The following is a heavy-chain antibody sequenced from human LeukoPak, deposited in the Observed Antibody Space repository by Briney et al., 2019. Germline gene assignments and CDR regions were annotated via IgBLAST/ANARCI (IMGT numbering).Heavy chain of an antibody. CDR1: GGSISSSSYY. Sequence: PSETLCLTCTVSGGSISSSSYYWGWIRQPPGKGLEWIGYIYYSGSTNYNPSLKSRVTISVDTSKNQFSLKPSSVTAADTAVYYCARGDAFDIWGQGTMVTVSS. V-gene: IGHV4-61*05. J-gene: IGHJ3*02. CDR3: ARGDAFDI. CDR2: IYYSGST.